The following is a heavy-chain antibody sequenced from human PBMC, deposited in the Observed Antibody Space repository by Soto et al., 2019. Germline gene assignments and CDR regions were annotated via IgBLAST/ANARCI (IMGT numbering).Heavy chain of an antibody. Sequence: GGSLRLSCAASGFTFSSYAMSWVRQAPGKGLEWVSAISGSGGSTYYADSVKGRFTISRDNSKNTLYLQMNSLRAEDTAVYYCAKPLYDYIWGSYRYERVDAFDIWSQGTMVIVSS. CDR1: GFTFSSYA. V-gene: IGHV3-23*01. CDR2: ISGSGGST. CDR3: AKPLYDYIWGSYRYERVDAFDI. J-gene: IGHJ3*02. D-gene: IGHD3-16*02.